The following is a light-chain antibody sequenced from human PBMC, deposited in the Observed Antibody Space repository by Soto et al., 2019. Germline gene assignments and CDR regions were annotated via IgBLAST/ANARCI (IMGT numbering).Light chain of an antibody. J-gene: IGLJ2*01. CDR1: SSNIGSHT. V-gene: IGLV1-44*01. CDR2: SNT. Sequence: SVLTQPPSASGTPGQTIAISCSGGSSNIGSHTVNWYQQLPGTAPRLLIYSNTQRPSGVPDRFSGSKSGTSASLTISGLQSEYEGDYYCAAWDDSLNGAVFGGGTKVTVL. CDR3: AAWDDSLNGAV.